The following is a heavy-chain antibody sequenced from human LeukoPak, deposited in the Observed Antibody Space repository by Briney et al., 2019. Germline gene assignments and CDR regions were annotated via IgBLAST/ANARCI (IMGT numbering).Heavy chain of an antibody. Sequence: GGSLRLSCAASEFTFSSYSMNWVRQAPGKGLEWVSSISSSSSYIYYADSVKGRFTISRDNAKNSLYLQMNSLRAEDTAVYYCARDAEMAIDYWGQGTLVTVSS. D-gene: IGHD5-24*01. CDR3: ARDAEMAIDY. V-gene: IGHV3-21*01. CDR2: ISSSSSYI. J-gene: IGHJ4*02. CDR1: EFTFSSYS.